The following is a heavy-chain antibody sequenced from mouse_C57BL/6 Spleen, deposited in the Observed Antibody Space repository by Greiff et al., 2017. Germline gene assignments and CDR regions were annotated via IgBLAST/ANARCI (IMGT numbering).Heavy chain of an antibody. CDR1: GFTFTDYY. Sequence: EVQLQQSGAELVKPGASVKLSCTASGFTFTDYYMHWVKQRTEQGLEWIGRIDPEDGETKYAPKFKGKATMTADTSSSTAYLQLRSLTSEDAAVYYCALYDGLRFACWGQGTLVTVAA. V-gene: IGHV14-2*01. CDR2: IDPEDGET. D-gene: IGHD2-3*01. CDR3: ALYDGLRFAC. J-gene: IGHJ3*01.